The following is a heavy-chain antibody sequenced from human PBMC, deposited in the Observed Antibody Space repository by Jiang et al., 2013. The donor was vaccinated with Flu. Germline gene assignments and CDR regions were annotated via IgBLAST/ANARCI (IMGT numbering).Heavy chain of an antibody. J-gene: IGHJ4*02. CDR1: GFSLNNPRMG. CDR2: ISSDDEK. D-gene: IGHD1-26*01. Sequence: KPTQTLTLTCTVSGFSLNNPRMGVTWIRQPPGKALEWLAHISSDDEKAYKTSLSSRLTVSKDTSTSQVVLTMTNMDPVDTATYYCARINKVGTTHYASYYFDYWGQGTLVTVSS. V-gene: IGHV2-26*01. CDR3: ARINKVGTTHYASYYFDY.